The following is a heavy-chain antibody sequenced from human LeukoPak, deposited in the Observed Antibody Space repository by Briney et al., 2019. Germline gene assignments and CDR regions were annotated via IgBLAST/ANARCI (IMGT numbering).Heavy chain of an antibody. CDR3: ARDPKAHQYYDIWSGYRTDYYMDV. V-gene: IGHV4-4*07. CDR2: IYTSGST. J-gene: IGHJ6*03. CDR1: GGSISSYY. D-gene: IGHD3-3*01. Sequence: TETLSLTCTVSGGSISSYYWSWIRQPAGKGLEWIGRIYTSGSTNYNPSLKSRVTMSVDTSKNQFSLKLSSVTAADTAVYYCARDPKAHQYYDIWSGYRTDYYMDVWGKGTTVTVSS.